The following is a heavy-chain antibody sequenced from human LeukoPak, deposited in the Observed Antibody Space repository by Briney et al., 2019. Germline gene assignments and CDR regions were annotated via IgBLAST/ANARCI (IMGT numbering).Heavy chain of an antibody. CDR3: AHKTNNGGPFDY. CDR1: GFSLSTCGGG. Sequence: PTLVHPTQTLTLNCTYSGFSLSTCGGGVGCIRQPPGKALHRLALIYWHDDKSYSPALKNRLTITQGTSENHMVLTMTNMDPVDTATYYCAHKTNNGGPFDYWGQGSLVTVSS. CDR2: IYWHDDK. J-gene: IGHJ4*02. D-gene: IGHD1/OR15-1a*01. V-gene: IGHV2-5*01.